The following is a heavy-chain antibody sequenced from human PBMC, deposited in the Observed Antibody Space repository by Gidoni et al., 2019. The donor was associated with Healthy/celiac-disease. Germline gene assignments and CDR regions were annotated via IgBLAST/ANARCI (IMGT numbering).Heavy chain of an antibody. CDR2: IIPILGIA. J-gene: IGHJ6*03. Sequence: QVQLVQSGAEVKKPGSSVKVSCKASGGTFSSYAISWVRQAPGQGLEWMGRIIPILGIANYAQKFQGRVTITADKSTSTAYMELSSLRSEDTAVYYCARDLGYGRAAKSYYYYYYMDVWGKGTTVTVSS. D-gene: IGHD5-18*01. CDR3: ARDLGYGRAAKSYYYYYYMDV. V-gene: IGHV1-69*04. CDR1: GGTFSSYA.